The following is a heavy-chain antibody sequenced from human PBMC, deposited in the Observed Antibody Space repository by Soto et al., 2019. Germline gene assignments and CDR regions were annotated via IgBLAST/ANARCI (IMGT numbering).Heavy chain of an antibody. Sequence: KTSETLSLTCAVYGGSFSGYYWSWIRQPPGKGLEWIGEINHSGSTNYNPSLKSRVTISVDTSKNQFSLKLSSVTAADTAVYYCARGLLYFDFWSGYYGMDFCGPGTTVTVSS. CDR1: GGSFSGYY. CDR3: ARGLLYFDFWSGYYGMDF. CDR2: INHSGST. J-gene: IGHJ6*02. V-gene: IGHV4-34*01. D-gene: IGHD3-3*01.